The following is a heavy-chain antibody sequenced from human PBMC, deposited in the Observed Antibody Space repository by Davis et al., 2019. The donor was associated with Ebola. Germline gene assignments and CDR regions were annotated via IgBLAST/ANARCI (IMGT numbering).Heavy chain of an antibody. CDR3: ARGWMYYYDSSGYHHDAFDI. CDR1: GGSFSGYY. D-gene: IGHD3-22*01. CDR2: INHSGST. J-gene: IGHJ3*02. V-gene: IGHV4-34*01. Sequence: PSETLSLTCAVYGGSFSGYYWSWIRQPPGKGLEWIGEINHSGSTNYNPSLKSRVTISVDTSKNQFSLKLSSVTAADTAVYYCARGWMYYYDSSGYHHDAFDIWGQGTMVTVSS.